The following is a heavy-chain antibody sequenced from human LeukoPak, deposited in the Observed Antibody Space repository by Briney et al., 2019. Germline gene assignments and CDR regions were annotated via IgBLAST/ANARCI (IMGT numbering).Heavy chain of an antibody. CDR3: ARITFVVEGYGMDV. J-gene: IGHJ6*02. V-gene: IGHV4-30-2*01. Sequence: SETLSLTCTVSGGSISSGGYYWSWIWQPPGKGLEWIGYIYHTGSTYFNPSLKSRVTISVDRSKNQFSLKLSSVTAADTAVYYCARITFVVEGYGMDVWGQGTTVTVSS. CDR1: GGSISSGGYY. CDR2: IYHTGST. D-gene: IGHD2-21*01.